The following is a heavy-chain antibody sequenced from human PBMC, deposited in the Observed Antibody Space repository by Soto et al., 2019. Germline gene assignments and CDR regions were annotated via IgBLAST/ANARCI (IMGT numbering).Heavy chain of an antibody. V-gene: IGHV1-69*02. J-gene: IGHJ4*02. Sequence: SVKVSCKASGGTFSSYTISWVRPAPGQGLEWMGRIIPILGIANYAQKFQGRVTITADKSTSTAYMELSSLRSEDTAVYYCARQIAAMGTNRHFDYWGQGTLVTVSS. CDR1: GGTFSSYT. D-gene: IGHD1-1*01. CDR3: ARQIAAMGTNRHFDY. CDR2: IIPILGIA.